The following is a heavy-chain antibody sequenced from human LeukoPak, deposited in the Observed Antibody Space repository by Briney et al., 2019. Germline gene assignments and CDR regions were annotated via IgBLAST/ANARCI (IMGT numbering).Heavy chain of an antibody. CDR1: GFNFTNYN. V-gene: IGHV3-21*01. CDR2: IHSSSGSI. CDR3: ARDLAWDAFDI. J-gene: IGHJ3*02. Sequence: GGSLRLSCAASGFNFTNYNMNWVRQAPGKGLEWVSSIHSSSGSIYYADSLKGRFTISRDNAKNTLYLQMNSLRAEDTAVYYCARDLAWDAFDIWGQGTMVTVSS.